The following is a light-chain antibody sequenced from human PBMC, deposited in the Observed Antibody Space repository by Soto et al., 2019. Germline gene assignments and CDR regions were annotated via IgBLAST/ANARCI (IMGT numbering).Light chain of an antibody. CDR3: CSYAGAYRYV. CDR2: ATR. CDR1: STDVGNYNL. V-gene: IGLV2-23*01. J-gene: IGLJ1*01. Sequence: QSALTQPASVSGSPGQSITISCTGTSTDVGNYNLVSWYQQHPGKAPKLIIYATRKRPSGVSDRYSGSKSGNTASLTISGLQAEDEANYYCCSYAGAYRYVFGSGTKLTVL.